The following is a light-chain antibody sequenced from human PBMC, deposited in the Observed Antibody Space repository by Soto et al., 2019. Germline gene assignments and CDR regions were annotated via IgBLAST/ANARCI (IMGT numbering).Light chain of an antibody. CDR2: EVT. Sequence: QAALTQPASVSGSPGQSITISCTGSSSDVGAYNYVSWYQQHPGKAPRLMIYEVTNRPSGVSNRFSGSKSGNTAFLTISGLRAEDEADYYCSPYTSGSTLVVFGGGTKVTVL. J-gene: IGLJ2*01. V-gene: IGLV2-14*01. CDR3: SPYTSGSTLVV. CDR1: SSDVGAYNY.